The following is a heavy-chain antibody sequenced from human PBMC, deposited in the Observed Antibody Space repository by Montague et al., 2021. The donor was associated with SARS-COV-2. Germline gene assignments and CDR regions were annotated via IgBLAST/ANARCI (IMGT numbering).Heavy chain of an antibody. CDR3: ARVQGITMIVVVIGAFDI. V-gene: IGHV4-59*12. CDR1: GGSISSYY. J-gene: IGHJ3*02. Sequence: SETLSLTCTVSGGSISSYYWSWNRQPPGKGLEWIGYIYYSGNTNYNPSLKSRVTISVDTSKNQFSLKLSSVTAADTAVYYCARVQGITMIVVVIGAFDIWGQGTMVTVSS. CDR2: IYYSGNT. D-gene: IGHD3-22*01.